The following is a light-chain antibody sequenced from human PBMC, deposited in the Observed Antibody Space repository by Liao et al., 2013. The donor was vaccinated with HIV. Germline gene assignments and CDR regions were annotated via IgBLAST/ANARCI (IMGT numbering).Light chain of an antibody. Sequence: SYVLTQPPSVSVARGKTATITCGGNNIGNKKVHWYQQQPGRAPVVVIFYNNERPSGISERFSGSNSGDTATLTISRVDAGDEADYYCQVWDSGSENYVFGTGTKVTVL. CDR3: QVWDSGSENYV. CDR1: NIGNKK. J-gene: IGLJ1*01. CDR2: YNN. V-gene: IGLV3-21*04.